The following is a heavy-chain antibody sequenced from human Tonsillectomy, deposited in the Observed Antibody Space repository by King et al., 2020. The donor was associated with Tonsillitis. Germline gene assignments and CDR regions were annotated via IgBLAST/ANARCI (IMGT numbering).Heavy chain of an antibody. J-gene: IGHJ3*01. Sequence: QLVQSGAEVKEPGGSLRISCKGSGYTFTTFWINWVRQMPGKGLEWTGRIDPSDSSSKYSPSFQGHVTISADKSINTSFLQWSSLRASDTAMYYCATYYNTLTPYLYRDAFDLWGQGTMVTVSS. CDR1: GYTFTTFW. CDR2: IDPSDSSS. D-gene: IGHD3-9*01. V-gene: IGHV5-10-1*03. CDR3: ATYYNTLTPYLYRDAFDL.